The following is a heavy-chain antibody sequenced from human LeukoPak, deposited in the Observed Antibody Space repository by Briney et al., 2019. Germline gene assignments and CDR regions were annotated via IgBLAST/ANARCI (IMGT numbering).Heavy chain of an antibody. J-gene: IGHJ6*02. Sequence: GESLQISCQGSGYSFTSYWISWVRQMPGKGLEWMGRIDPSDSYTNYSPTFQGHVTISADKSISTAYLQWSSLKASDTAMYYCASASDIVATSDYYYYGMDVWGQGTTVTVSS. CDR2: IDPSDSYT. CDR1: GYSFTSYW. CDR3: ASASDIVATSDYYYYGMDV. V-gene: IGHV5-10-1*01. D-gene: IGHD5-12*01.